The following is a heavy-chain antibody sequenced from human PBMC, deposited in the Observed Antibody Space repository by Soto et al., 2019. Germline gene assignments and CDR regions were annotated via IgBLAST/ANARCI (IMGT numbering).Heavy chain of an antibody. D-gene: IGHD1-20*01. Sequence: ESLNLSCKGSGYSFPGFWFGWVRQMPGKGMELMGIIYPDDSDTTYNPSFQGHVTISVDKAINTAYLQWNSLKASDTAMYYCARRGDFWNGRGYNWNPMDVWGQGTTVTVSS. CDR3: ARRGDFWNGRGYNWNPMDV. J-gene: IGHJ6*02. V-gene: IGHV5-51*01. CDR2: IYPDDSDT. CDR1: GYSFPGFW.